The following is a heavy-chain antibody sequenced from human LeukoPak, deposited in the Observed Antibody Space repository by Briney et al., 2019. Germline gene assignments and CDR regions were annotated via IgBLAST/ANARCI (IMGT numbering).Heavy chain of an antibody. CDR3: ARDFPITFGGVIVLFDY. J-gene: IGHJ4*02. Sequence: GASVKVSCKASGYTFTSYGISWVRQAPGQGLEWMGWISAYNGNTNYARKLQGRVTMTTDTSTSTAYMELRSLRSDDTAVYYCARDFPITFGGVIVLFDYWGQGTLVTVSS. CDR2: ISAYNGNT. V-gene: IGHV1-18*01. D-gene: IGHD3-16*02. CDR1: GYTFTSYG.